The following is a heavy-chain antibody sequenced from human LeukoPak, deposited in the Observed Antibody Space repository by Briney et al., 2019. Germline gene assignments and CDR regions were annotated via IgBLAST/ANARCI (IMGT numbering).Heavy chain of an antibody. D-gene: IGHD3-10*01. Sequence: ASVKVSCKASGYTFTGYYMHWVRQAPGQGLEWMGWINPNSGGTNYAQKFQGRVTMTRDTSTSTAYMELSRLRSDDTAVYYCARGPTLWFGELQFDYWGQGTLVTVSS. CDR2: INPNSGGT. V-gene: IGHV1-2*02. CDR3: ARGPTLWFGELQFDY. CDR1: GYTFTGYY. J-gene: IGHJ4*02.